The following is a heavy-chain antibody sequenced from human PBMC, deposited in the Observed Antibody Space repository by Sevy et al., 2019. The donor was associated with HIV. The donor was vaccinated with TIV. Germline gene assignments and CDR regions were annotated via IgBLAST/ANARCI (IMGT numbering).Heavy chain of an antibody. J-gene: IGHJ4*02. CDR1: GFTFSTYW. Sequence: GGSLRLSCAASGFTFSTYWMSWVRQAPGKGLEWVATMKQDGSEKDYVDSVKGRFTISRDNAKNSLYLQMNSLRGEETAVYYCVGEGVGGYSYSFDSWGQGTLVTVSS. CDR2: MKQDGSEK. D-gene: IGHD5-18*01. CDR3: VGEGVGGYSYSFDS. V-gene: IGHV3-7*01.